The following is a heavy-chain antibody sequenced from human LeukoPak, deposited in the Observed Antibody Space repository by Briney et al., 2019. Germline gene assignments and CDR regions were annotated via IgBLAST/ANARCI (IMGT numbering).Heavy chain of an antibody. V-gene: IGHV4-34*01. Sequence: PSETLSLTCAVYGGSFSSYYWSWIRQPPGKGLEWIGEINHSGSTNYNPSLKSRVTISVDTSKNQFSLKLSSVTAADTAVYYCARPPRERDGYNREFDYWGQGTLVTVSS. D-gene: IGHD5-24*01. CDR2: INHSGST. J-gene: IGHJ4*02. CDR3: ARPPRERDGYNREFDY. CDR1: GGSFSSYY.